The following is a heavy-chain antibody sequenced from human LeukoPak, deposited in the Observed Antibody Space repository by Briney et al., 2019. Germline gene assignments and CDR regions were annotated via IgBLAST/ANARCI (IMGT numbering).Heavy chain of an antibody. D-gene: IGHD6-19*01. Sequence: GASVKVSCKASGYTFTSYDINWVRQAPGQGLEWMGIINPSGGSTSYAQKFQGRVTMTRDMSTSTVYMELSRLRSDDTAVYYCARENVAGAFDYWGQGTLVTVSS. J-gene: IGHJ4*02. V-gene: IGHV1-46*01. CDR2: INPSGGST. CDR1: GYTFTSYD. CDR3: ARENVAGAFDY.